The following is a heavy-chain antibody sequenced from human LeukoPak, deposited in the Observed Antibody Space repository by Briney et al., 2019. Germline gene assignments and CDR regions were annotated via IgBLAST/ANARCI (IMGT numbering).Heavy chain of an antibody. CDR1: GYTFTSYH. Sequence: ASVKVSCKASGYTFTSYHINWVRQAPGQGLEWMGWISVYNGYTEFARKFQGRVTMTTDTSTRTTYMELRGLRSDDTAVYYCARDSGWELKQYYFDHWGQGTLVTVSS. CDR2: ISVYNGYT. J-gene: IGHJ4*02. D-gene: IGHD1-26*01. CDR3: ARDSGWELKQYYFDH. V-gene: IGHV1-18*01.